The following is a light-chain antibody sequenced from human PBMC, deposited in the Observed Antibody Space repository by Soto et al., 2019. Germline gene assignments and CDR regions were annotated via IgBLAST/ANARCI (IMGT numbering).Light chain of an antibody. V-gene: IGLV2-14*01. CDR3: SSYTSNNTWV. J-gene: IGLJ3*02. CDR2: EVS. Sequence: QSVLTQPASVSGSHGQSITISCTGTSSDVGGYNYVSWYQQHPGKAPKLMIYEVSNRPSGVSNRFSGSKSGNTASLTISGLQAEDEADYYCSSYTSNNTWVFGGGTKLTVL. CDR1: SSDVGGYNY.